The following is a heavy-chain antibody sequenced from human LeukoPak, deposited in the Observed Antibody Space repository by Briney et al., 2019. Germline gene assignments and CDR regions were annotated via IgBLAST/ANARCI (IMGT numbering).Heavy chain of an antibody. CDR2: ITGSGA. D-gene: IGHD2-15*01. J-gene: IGHJ4*02. CDR3: AKDAGSGIETDY. CDR1: GFTFSNYA. Sequence: GGSLRLSCAASGFTFSNYAMRWVRQAPAKGLEWVSTITGSGAYFADSVKGRFTISRDNSKNTLYLQMNSLRAEDTALYFCAKDAGSGIETDYWGQGTQVTVSS. V-gene: IGHV3-23*01.